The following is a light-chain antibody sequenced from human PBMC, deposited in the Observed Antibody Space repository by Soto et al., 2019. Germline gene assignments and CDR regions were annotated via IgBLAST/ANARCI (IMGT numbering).Light chain of an antibody. J-gene: IGKJ1*01. CDR1: QSVSSN. Sequence: ELLRRQSPAPLSLFPGERATLPCRASQSVSSNLAWYQQKPGQAPRLLIYGASTRATGIPARFSGSGSGTEFTLTISSLQSEDFAVYYGQQYNNWPPWTFGQGTKVDIK. CDR3: QQYNNWPPWT. CDR2: GAS. V-gene: IGKV3-15*01.